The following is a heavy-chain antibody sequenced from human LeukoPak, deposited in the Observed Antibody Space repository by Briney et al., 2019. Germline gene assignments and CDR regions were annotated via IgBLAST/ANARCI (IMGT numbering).Heavy chain of an antibody. V-gene: IGHV4-59*08. CDR3: ARQAGTTDYYYYYYMDV. Sequence: PSETLSLTCSVSGGSLSGYYWSWIRQPPGKGLEWIGFISSSGNTNYNPSLKSRLTISIDTSKNQFSLKLSSVIAADTGVYYCARQAGTTDYYYYYYMDVWGKGTTVTVSS. J-gene: IGHJ6*03. D-gene: IGHD4-11*01. CDR2: ISSSGNT. CDR1: GGSLSGYY.